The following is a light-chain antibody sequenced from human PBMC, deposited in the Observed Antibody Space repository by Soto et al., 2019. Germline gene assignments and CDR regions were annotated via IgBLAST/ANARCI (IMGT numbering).Light chain of an antibody. V-gene: IGKV1-39*01. J-gene: IGKJ3*01. Sequence: DIQMTQSPSSLSACVGDRVTITCRASQSISDYLNWYQQKPGKAPKVLIYAASSLQSGVPSRFSGSGSGTDFTLTISSLQPEDFATYYCQQSYITPLTFGPGTKVDIK. CDR3: QQSYITPLT. CDR2: AAS. CDR1: QSISDY.